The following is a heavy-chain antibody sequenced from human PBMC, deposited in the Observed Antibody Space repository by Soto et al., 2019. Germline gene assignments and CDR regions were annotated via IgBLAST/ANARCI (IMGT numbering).Heavy chain of an antibody. J-gene: IGHJ4*02. Sequence: GSLRLSCAASGFTFGGSAMHWVRQASGKGLKWVGHIRSKTNSYATAYAESVKGRFTISRDDSMNTAYLQMNSLKTEDTAVYFCTRQTDAVQWLVVPTDYNFDYWGQGTLVTVSS. CDR2: IRSKTNSYAT. V-gene: IGHV3-73*01. CDR3: TRQTDAVQWLVVPTDYNFDY. CDR1: GFTFGGSA. D-gene: IGHD6-19*01.